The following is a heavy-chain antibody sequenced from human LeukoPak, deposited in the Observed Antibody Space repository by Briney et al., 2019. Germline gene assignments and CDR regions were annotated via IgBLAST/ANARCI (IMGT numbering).Heavy chain of an antibody. CDR2: ISSSSTYI. D-gene: IGHD3-22*01. CDR3: AKGRSGYYSDY. V-gene: IGHV3-21*04. CDR1: GFTFSSYS. J-gene: IGHJ4*02. Sequence: GGSLRLSCAASGFTFSSYSMNWVRQAPGKGLEWVSSISSSSTYIHYADSVKGRFTISRDNAKKSLYLQMNSLRAEDTAVYYCAKGRSGYYSDYWGQGTLVTVSS.